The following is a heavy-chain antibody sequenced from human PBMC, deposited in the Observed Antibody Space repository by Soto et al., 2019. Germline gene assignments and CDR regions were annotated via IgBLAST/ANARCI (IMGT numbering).Heavy chain of an antibody. Sequence: QVQLVQSGAEVKKPGSSVKVSCKASGGTFSSYSISWVRQAPGQGLEWMGRIIPILGIANYAQKFQGRVKITADKSTSTAYMELSSLRSEDTAVYYCARERCSGGSCSSGLYDYWGQGTLVTVSS. J-gene: IGHJ4*02. CDR3: ARERCSGGSCSSGLYDY. CDR2: IIPILGIA. V-gene: IGHV1-69*04. D-gene: IGHD2-15*01. CDR1: GGTFSSYS.